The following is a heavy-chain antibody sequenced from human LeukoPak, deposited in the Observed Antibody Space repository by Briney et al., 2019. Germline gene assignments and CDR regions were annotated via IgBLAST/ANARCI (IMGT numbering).Heavy chain of an antibody. J-gene: IGHJ4*02. CDR2: FYYTGNT. Sequence: SETLSLTCTVSGGSTISYYWRWVRQPPGKGXXXXXYFYYTGNTNYTPSLTSRVTISLDTSRNQFSLKPSSVTAADTAVYYCARGSLTGRTGYDFVSWGQGTLVTVSS. CDR1: GGSTISYY. V-gene: IGHV4-59*01. D-gene: IGHD3-9*01. CDR3: ARGSLTGRTGYDFVS.